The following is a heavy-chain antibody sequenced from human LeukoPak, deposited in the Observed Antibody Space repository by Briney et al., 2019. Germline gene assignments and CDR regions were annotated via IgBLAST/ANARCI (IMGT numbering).Heavy chain of an antibody. CDR3: ARAETYDSRPFDY. V-gene: IGHV4-30-4*01. CDR2: IYYTGST. Sequence: SETLSLTCTVSGGSISSGDYYWSWLRQSPGKGLEWIGYIYYTGSTYYNPSLKSRVTISVDTSKNRFSLKLSSVTAADTGVYYCARAETYDSRPFDYWGQGTLVTVSS. CDR1: GGSISSGDYY. J-gene: IGHJ4*02. D-gene: IGHD3-22*01.